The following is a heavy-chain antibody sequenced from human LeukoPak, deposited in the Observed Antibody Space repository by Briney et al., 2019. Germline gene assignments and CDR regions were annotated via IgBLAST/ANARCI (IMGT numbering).Heavy chain of an antibody. CDR2: IYYSGTT. V-gene: IGHV4-30-4*01. Sequence: SETLCLTCTISGGSISSGTYYWSWIRQPPGKGLEWIGYIYYSGTTYYNPSLKTRVIISVDTSKNQFSLKLSSVTAADTAVYYCASYSSSSSFFWFDPWGQGTLVTVSS. J-gene: IGHJ5*02. CDR3: ASYSSSSSFFWFDP. CDR1: GGSISSGTYY. D-gene: IGHD6-6*01.